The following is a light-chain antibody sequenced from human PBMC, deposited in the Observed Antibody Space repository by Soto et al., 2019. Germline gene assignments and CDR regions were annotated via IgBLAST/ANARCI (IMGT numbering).Light chain of an antibody. CDR3: QKYNSAPWT. CDR2: AAS. CDR1: QGISNY. V-gene: IGKV1-27*01. J-gene: IGKJ1*01. Sequence: DIQMTQSPSSLSASVGDRVTITCRASQGISNYLAWYQQKPGKVPKLLIYAASTLQSGVPSRFSGSGSGTDFTLTISSLQPEDVATYYCQKYNSAPWTVGQVTTVEIK.